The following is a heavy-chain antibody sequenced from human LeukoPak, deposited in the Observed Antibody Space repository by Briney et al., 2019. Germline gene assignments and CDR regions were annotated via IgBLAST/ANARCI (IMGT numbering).Heavy chain of an antibody. D-gene: IGHD2-15*01. CDR3: ARTGPYCSGGSCYHPEQYYYYYMDV. CDR1: GYTFTSYG. V-gene: IGHV1-18*01. J-gene: IGHJ6*03. CDR2: ISAYNGNT. Sequence: ASVKVSCKASGYTFTSYGISWVRQAPGQGLEWMGWISAYNGNTNYAQKLQGRVTMTTDTSTSTAYMELSRLRSDDTAVYYCARTGPYCSGGSCYHPEQYYYYYMDVWGKGTTVTVSS.